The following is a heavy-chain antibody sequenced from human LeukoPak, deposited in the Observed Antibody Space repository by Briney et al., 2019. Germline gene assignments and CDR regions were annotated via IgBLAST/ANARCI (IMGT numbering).Heavy chain of an antibody. V-gene: IGHV1-18*01. CDR1: GYTFTSYG. J-gene: IGHJ4*02. D-gene: IGHD3-3*01. Sequence: ASVKVSCKASGYTFTSYGISWVRQAPGQGLEWMGWISAYNGNTNYAQKLQGRVTMTTDTSTSTAYMELRSLRSDDTAVYYCARPGAITIFGVANLYFDYWGQGTLVTVSS. CDR2: ISAYNGNT. CDR3: ARPGAITIFGVANLYFDY.